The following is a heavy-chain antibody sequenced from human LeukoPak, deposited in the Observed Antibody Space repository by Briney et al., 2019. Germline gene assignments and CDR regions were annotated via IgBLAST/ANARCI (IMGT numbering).Heavy chain of an antibody. J-gene: IGHJ4*02. D-gene: IGHD1-1*01. CDR1: GVSINRFY. V-gene: IGHV4-4*09. CDR3: VKTTGWPGFDY. Sequence: SETLSLTCTTSGVSINRFYWSWVRQPPGKGLEWIGNIYSGVPTYFNPSLKSRVTISVDTSKNQFSQDLTSVTAADTAMYYCVKTTGWPGFDYWGQGILVTVSS. CDR2: IYSGVPT.